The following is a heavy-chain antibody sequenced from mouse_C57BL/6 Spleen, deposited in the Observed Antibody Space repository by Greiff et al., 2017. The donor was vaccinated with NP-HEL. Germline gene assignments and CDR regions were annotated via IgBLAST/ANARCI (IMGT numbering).Heavy chain of an antibody. CDR2: IRLKSDNYAT. CDR3: TGGNIYYYAMDY. D-gene: IGHD2-1*01. V-gene: IGHV6-3*01. J-gene: IGHJ4*01. CDR1: GFTFSNYW. Sequence: EVKLEESGGGLVQPGGSMKLSCVASGFTFSNYWMNWVRQSPEKGLEWVAQIRLKSDNYATHYAESVKGRFTISRDDSKSSVYLQMNNLRAEDTGIYYCTGGNIYYYAMDYWGQGTSVTVSS.